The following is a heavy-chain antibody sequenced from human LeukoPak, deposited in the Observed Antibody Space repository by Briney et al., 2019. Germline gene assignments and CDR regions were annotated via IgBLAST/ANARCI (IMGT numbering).Heavy chain of an antibody. CDR1: GYSFTDYY. V-gene: IGHV1-2*02. J-gene: IGHJ3*02. Sequence: ASVQVSCKASGYSFTDYYMHWVRQAPGQGLEWMGWINPNSTGTNHAQKFQGRVTMTRDTSIGTAYMELSRLRSDDTAVYYCARGNYNSGSPDAFDIWGQGTMVIVSS. D-gene: IGHD3-10*01. CDR3: ARGNYNSGSPDAFDI. CDR2: INPNSTGT.